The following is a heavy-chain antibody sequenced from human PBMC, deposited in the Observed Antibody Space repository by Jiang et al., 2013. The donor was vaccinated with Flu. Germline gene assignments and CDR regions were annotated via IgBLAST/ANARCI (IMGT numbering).Heavy chain of an antibody. V-gene: IGHV1-24*01. D-gene: IGHD3-22*01. J-gene: IGHJ3*02. CDR1: GYTLTELS. CDR3: ATDKAYYYDSSGYYDAFDI. CDR2: FDPEDGGT. Sequence: SGAEVKKPGASVKVSCKVSGYTLTELSMHWVRQAPGKGLEWMGGFDPEDGGTIYAQKFQGRVTMTEDTSTDTAYMELSSLRSEDTAVYYCATDKAYYYDSSGYYDAFDIWGQGTMVTVSS.